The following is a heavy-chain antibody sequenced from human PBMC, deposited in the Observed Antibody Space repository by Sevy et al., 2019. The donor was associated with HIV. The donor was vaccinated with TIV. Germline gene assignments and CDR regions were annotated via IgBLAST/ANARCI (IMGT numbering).Heavy chain of an antibody. Sequence: GGSLRLSCVGSGFTFSSYSMNWVRQAPGKGLEWLSYMNSITGTIYYADSVKGRFTISRDNAKNSVSLQMHGLRAEDTAVYYCARNGGYADYGMDVWGQGTTVTVSS. V-gene: IGHV3-48*01. J-gene: IGHJ6*02. CDR1: GFTFSSYS. CDR3: ARNGGYADYGMDV. CDR2: MNSITGTI. D-gene: IGHD2-2*01.